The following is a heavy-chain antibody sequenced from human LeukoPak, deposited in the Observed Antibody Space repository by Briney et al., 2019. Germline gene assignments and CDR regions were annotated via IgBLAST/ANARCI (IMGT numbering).Heavy chain of an antibody. D-gene: IGHD6-25*01. CDR1: GGSFSGYY. Sequence: SETLSLTCAVYGGSFSGYYWSWIRQPSGKGLEWIGEINHSGSTNYNPSLKSRVTISVDTSKNQFSLKLSSVTAADTAVYYCARPVKQRGFDPWGQGTLVTVSS. CDR2: INHSGST. V-gene: IGHV4-34*01. CDR3: ARPVKQRGFDP. J-gene: IGHJ5*02.